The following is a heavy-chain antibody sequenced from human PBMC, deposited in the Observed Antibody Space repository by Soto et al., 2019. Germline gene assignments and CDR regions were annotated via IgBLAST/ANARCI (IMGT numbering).Heavy chain of an antibody. J-gene: IGHJ5*02. CDR2: IGVSGGST. CDR3: ARHHNWFDP. V-gene: IGHV3-23*01. CDR1: GFTFSSSA. Sequence: SGFTFSSSAMNWVRQAPGKGLEWVSGIGVSGGSTYYVDSVKGRFTISRDNAKNSLYLQMNSLRAEDTAVYYCARHHNWFDPWGQGTLVTVSS.